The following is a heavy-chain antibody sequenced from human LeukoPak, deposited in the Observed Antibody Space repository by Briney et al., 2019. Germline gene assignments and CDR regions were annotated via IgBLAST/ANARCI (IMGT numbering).Heavy chain of an antibody. V-gene: IGHV3-23*01. CDR1: GFTFSSYG. D-gene: IGHD2-15*01. CDR2: ISGSGGST. Sequence: PGGSLRLSCAASGFTFSSYGMSWVRQAPGKGLEWVSAISGSGGSTYYADSVKGRFTISRDNSKNTLYLQMNSLRAEDTAVYYCAKDQSTSRATVVVVAAAFDYWGQGTLVTVSS. CDR3: AKDQSTSRATVVVVAAAFDY. J-gene: IGHJ4*02.